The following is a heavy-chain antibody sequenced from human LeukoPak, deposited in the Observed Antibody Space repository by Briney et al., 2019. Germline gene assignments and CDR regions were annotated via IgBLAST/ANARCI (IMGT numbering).Heavy chain of an antibody. Sequence: LSGGSLRLSCAPSGFTFSTNGMSWVRHAPGKGLEWVSGINGSGGHSFFADSVEGRFTISRDNSKNTLYLQMNSMRAEDTAVYYCAKGLVTKYYFDYWGQGSLVTVSS. J-gene: IGHJ4*02. V-gene: IGHV3-23*01. CDR2: INGSGGHS. D-gene: IGHD6-19*01. CDR3: AKGLVTKYYFDY. CDR1: GFTFSTNG.